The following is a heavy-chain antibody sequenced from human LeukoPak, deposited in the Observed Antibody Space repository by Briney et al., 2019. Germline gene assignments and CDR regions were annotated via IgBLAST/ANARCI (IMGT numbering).Heavy chain of an antibody. Sequence: PSETLSLTCTVSGGSISSSSYYWGWIRQPPGKGLEWIGSIYYSGSTYYNPSLKSRVTISVDTSKNQFSLKLSSVTAADTAVYYCARGVGYYDSSGYYFGYRGQGTLVTVSS. CDR1: GGSISSSSYY. D-gene: IGHD3-22*01. V-gene: IGHV4-39*07. CDR2: IYYSGST. CDR3: ARGVGYYDSSGYYFGY. J-gene: IGHJ4*02.